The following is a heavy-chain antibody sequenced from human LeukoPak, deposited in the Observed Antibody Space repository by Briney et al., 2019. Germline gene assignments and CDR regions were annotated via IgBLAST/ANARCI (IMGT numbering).Heavy chain of an antibody. CDR2: INPNSGGT. J-gene: IGHJ5*02. CDR3: ARDPPRIMTTGKQFDP. D-gene: IGHD3-16*01. CDR1: GGTFSSYA. Sequence: GASVKVSCKASGGTFSSYAISWVRQAPGQGLEWMGRINPNSGGTNYAQKFQGRVTMTRDTSISTAYMELSRLRSDDTAVYYCARDPPRIMTTGKQFDPWGQGTLVTVSS. V-gene: IGHV1-2*06.